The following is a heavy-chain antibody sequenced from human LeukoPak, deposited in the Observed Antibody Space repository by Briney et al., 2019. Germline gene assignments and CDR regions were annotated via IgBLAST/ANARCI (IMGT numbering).Heavy chain of an antibody. D-gene: IGHD4-17*01. V-gene: IGHV4-61*05. CDR3: ARGKSPIYGAGYFDY. Sequence: SETLSLTCTVSGGSISSSSYYWGWIRQPPGKGLEWIGYIYYSGSTNYNPSLKSRVTISVDTSKNQFSLKLSSVTAADTAVYYCARGKSPIYGAGYFDYWGQGTLVTVSS. CDR1: GGSISSSSYY. CDR2: IYYSGST. J-gene: IGHJ4*02.